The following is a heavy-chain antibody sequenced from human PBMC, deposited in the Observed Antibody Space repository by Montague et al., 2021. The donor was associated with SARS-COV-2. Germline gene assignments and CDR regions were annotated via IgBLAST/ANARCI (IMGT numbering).Heavy chain of an antibody. J-gene: IGHJ3*02. D-gene: IGHD3-22*01. CDR2: IYYSGST. CDR3: ASPTYYYDSSGPDAFDI. V-gene: IGHV4-39*01. CDR1: GGSISSSNYY. Sequence: SETLYLTCTVSGGSISSSNYYWGWIRQPPGKGLEWIGSIYYSGSTYYNPSLKSRVTIFVDTSKNQFSLKLSSVTAADTAVYYCASPTYYYDSSGPDAFDIWGQGTMVTVSS.